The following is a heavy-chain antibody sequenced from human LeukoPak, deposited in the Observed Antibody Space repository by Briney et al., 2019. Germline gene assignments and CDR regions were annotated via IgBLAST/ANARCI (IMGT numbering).Heavy chain of an antibody. CDR3: TRAVAGHPD. CDR1: GGSISSYY. Sequence: PSETLSLTCTVSGGSISSYYWSWVRQSPRQGLEWIGEINHSGYTNYNPSLKSRVTMSIDTSKNQFSLKLTSVTAADAGVYYCTRAVAGHPDWGQGTLVTVSS. V-gene: IGHV4-34*01. D-gene: IGHD6-19*01. CDR2: INHSGYT. J-gene: IGHJ4*02.